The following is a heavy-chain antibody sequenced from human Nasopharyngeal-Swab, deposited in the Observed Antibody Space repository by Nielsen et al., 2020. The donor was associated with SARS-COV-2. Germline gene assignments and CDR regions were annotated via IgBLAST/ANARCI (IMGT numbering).Heavy chain of an antibody. CDR2: IYYSGST. V-gene: IGHV4-39*07. D-gene: IGHD6-13*01. CDR3: ARLYSSSWYKYNWFDP. Sequence: VRQMPGKGLEWIGSIYYSGSTYYNPSLKSRVTISVDTSKNQFSLKLSSVTAADTAVYYCARLYSSSWYKYNWFDPWGQGTLVTAPQ. J-gene: IGHJ5*02.